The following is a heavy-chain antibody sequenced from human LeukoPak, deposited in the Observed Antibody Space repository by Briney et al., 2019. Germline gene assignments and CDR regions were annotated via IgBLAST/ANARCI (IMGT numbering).Heavy chain of an antibody. CDR3: ARLSSSWYGDI. Sequence: ASVKASCKASGYTFTGYYMHWERQAPGQGLEWMGRINPNSGGTNYAQKFQDRVTMTRDTSISTAYMELSRLRSDDTAVYYCARLSSSWYGDIWGQGTMVTVSS. J-gene: IGHJ3*02. V-gene: IGHV1-2*06. D-gene: IGHD6-13*01. CDR1: GYTFTGYY. CDR2: INPNSGGT.